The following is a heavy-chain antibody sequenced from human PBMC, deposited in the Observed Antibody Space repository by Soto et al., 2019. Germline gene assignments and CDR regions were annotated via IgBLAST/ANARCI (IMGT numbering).Heavy chain of an antibody. V-gene: IGHV1-3*05. CDR1: GYTFTSYA. CDR3: ARYRRYGYNYDY. CDR2: INAGNGNT. Sequence: QVQLVQSGAEEKKPGASVKVSCKASGYTFTSYAMHWVRQAPGQRLEWMGWINAGNGNTKYSQKFQGRVTITRDTSASTAYMELSSLRSEDTAVYYCARYRRYGYNYDYWGQGTLVTVSS. D-gene: IGHD5-12*01. J-gene: IGHJ4*02.